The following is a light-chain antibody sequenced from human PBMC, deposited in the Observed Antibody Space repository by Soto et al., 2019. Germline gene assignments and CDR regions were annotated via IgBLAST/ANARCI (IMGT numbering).Light chain of an antibody. CDR2: GAS. CDR3: QQYGRPSRT. CDR1: QSVSSY. Sequence: EIVLTQSPGTLSLSPGERATLSCRASQSVSSYLAWYQQKPGQAPRLLIYGASSRATGIPDRFSGSGSGTEFTLTISRLETEDFAVYYCQQYGRPSRTFGQGTKVEIK. V-gene: IGKV3-20*01. J-gene: IGKJ1*01.